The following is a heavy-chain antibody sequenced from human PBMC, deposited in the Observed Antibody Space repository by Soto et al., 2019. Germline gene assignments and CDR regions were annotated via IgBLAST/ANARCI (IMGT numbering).Heavy chain of an antibody. V-gene: IGHV6-1*01. D-gene: IGHD3-10*01. CDR2: TYYRSKWYN. J-gene: IGHJ6*02. CDR3: ARRSGIGSGSYYYYYYGMDV. Sequence: SQTLSLTCAISGDSASSNSAAWNWIRQSPSRGLEWLGRTYYRSKWYNDYAVSVKSRITINPDTSKNQFSLQLNSVTPEDTAVYYCARRSGIGSGSYYYYYYGMDVWGQGTTVTVSS. CDR1: GDSASSNSAA.